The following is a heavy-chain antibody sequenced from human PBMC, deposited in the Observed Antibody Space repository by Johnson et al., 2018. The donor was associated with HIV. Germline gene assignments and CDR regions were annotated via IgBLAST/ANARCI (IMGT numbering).Heavy chain of an antibody. V-gene: IGHV3-NL1*01. CDR2: ISGSGGST. Sequence: QVQLVESGGGLVKPGGSLRLSCAASGFSFSSYGMNWVRQAPGKGLEWVSGISGSGGSTYYADSVKGRFTISRDNSKNTLYLQMSSLRAEDTAVYYCARVRAGRENAFDIWGQGTMVTVSS. J-gene: IGHJ3*02. CDR3: ARVRAGRENAFDI. D-gene: IGHD1-26*01. CDR1: GFSFSSYG.